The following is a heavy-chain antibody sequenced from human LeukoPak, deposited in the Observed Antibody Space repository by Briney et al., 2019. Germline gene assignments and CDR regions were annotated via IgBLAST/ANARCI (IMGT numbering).Heavy chain of an antibody. CDR1: GCSIRSYY. CDR2: IYDSGST. CDR3: ARGPGLFPYYYYYMDV. V-gene: IGHV4-59*12. D-gene: IGHD3-10*02. Sequence: SETLSLTCTVSGCSIRSYYWSWIRQPPGKGLEWMGNIYDSGSTNYNPSLKSRVTISVDTSKNQFSLKLSSVTAADTAVYYCARGPGLFPYYYYYMDVWGKGTTVTVSS. J-gene: IGHJ6*03.